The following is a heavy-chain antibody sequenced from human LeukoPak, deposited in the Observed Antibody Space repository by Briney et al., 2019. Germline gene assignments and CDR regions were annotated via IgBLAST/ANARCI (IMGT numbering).Heavy chain of an antibody. CDR3: ATRAVRGYSGYDYLSY. J-gene: IGHJ4*02. V-gene: IGHV1-8*01. Sequence: ASVKVSCKASGYTFTSYDINWVRQATGQGLEWMGWMNPNSGNTGYAQKFQGRVTMTEDTSTDTAYMELSSLRSEDTAVYYCATRAVRGYSGYDYLSYWGQGTLVTVSS. D-gene: IGHD5-12*01. CDR2: MNPNSGNT. CDR1: GYTFTSYD.